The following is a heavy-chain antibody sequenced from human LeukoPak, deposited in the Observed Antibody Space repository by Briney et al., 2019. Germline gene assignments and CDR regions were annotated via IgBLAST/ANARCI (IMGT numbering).Heavy chain of an antibody. Sequence: GRSLRLSCAASGFTFDDYAMRWVRQAPGKGLEWVSGISWNSGSIGYADSVKGRFTISRDNAKNTLYLQMNSLRTEDTAVYYCAKDSYYYYIDVWGKGTTVTVSS. CDR1: GFTFDDYA. CDR2: ISWNSGSI. CDR3: AKDSYYYYIDV. J-gene: IGHJ6*03. V-gene: IGHV3-9*01.